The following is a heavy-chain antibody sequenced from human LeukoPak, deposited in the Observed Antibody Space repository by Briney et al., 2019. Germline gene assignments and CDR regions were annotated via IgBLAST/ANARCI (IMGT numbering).Heavy chain of an antibody. CDR1: GYTFTSYY. J-gene: IGHJ5*02. D-gene: IGHD1-26*01. CDR2: INPSGGST. Sequence: ASVKVSCKASGYTFTSYYMHWVRQAPGQGFEWMGIINPSGGSTSYAQKFQGRVTMTRDMSTSTDYMELSSLRSEDTAIYYCARDNSVGDNAWWFDPWGQGTLVTVSS. V-gene: IGHV1-46*01. CDR3: ARDNSVGDNAWWFDP.